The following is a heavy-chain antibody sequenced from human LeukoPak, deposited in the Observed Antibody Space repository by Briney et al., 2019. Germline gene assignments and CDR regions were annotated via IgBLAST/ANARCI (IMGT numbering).Heavy chain of an antibody. CDR2: ISYDGTNK. CDR3: ARESPACGEDCYFDY. Sequence: GGSLRLSCAASGFTFDDYDMNWVRQAPGRGLEWVAGISYDGTNKYYADSVKGRFTISRDNSKNTLYLQMNSLRTDDTAVYYCARESPACGEDCYFDYWGQGTLVTVSS. J-gene: IGHJ4*02. D-gene: IGHD2-21*02. CDR1: GFTFDDYD. V-gene: IGHV3-30-3*01.